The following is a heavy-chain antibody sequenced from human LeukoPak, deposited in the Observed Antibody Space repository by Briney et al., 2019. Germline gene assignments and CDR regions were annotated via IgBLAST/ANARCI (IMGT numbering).Heavy chain of an antibody. CDR3: AKDSRLAVAGTKDY. CDR1: GFTFSSYG. CDR2: IWYDGSNK. V-gene: IGHV3-30*02. D-gene: IGHD6-19*01. J-gene: IGHJ4*02. Sequence: GGSLRLSCAASGFTFSSYGMHWVRQAPGKGLEWVAVIWYDGSNKYYADSVKGRFTISRDNSKNTLYLQMNSLRAEDTAVYYCAKDSRLAVAGTKDYWGQGTLVTVSS.